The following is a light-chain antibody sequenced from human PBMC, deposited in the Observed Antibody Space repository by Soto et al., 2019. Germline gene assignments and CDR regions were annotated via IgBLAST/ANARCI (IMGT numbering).Light chain of an antibody. Sequence: QSALTQPPSASGSPGQSVAISCTGTSSDVGGYNYVSWYQQHPGKAPKLMIYEVNKRPSGVPDRFSGSKSGNTASLTISGLQAEDEGDYYCCSYAGTYSWVFGGGTKVTVL. CDR1: SSDVGGYNY. J-gene: IGLJ3*02. CDR3: CSYAGTYSWV. CDR2: EVN. V-gene: IGLV2-8*01.